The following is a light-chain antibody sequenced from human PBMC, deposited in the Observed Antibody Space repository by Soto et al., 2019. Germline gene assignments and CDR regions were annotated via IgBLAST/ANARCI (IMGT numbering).Light chain of an antibody. CDR2: AAS. CDR1: QGISSF. J-gene: IGKJ4*01. CDR3: QQLNNYPLT. V-gene: IGKV1-9*01. Sequence: IPLTQSPSSLSASVGDRVTITCRASQGISSFLAWYQQKPGMAPKLLIYAASTLESGVPSRFSGSGSGTYFTLTISTLQPEDFATYYCQQLNNYPLTFGGGTKVEIK.